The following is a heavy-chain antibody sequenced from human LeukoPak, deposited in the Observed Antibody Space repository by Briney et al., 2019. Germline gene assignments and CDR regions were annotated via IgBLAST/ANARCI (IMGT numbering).Heavy chain of an antibody. Sequence: SETLSLTCAVSGGSISTSNWWSWVRQPPGKGLEWIGEIYHSGSTNYNPSLKSRVTISVDKSKNQFSLKLSSVTAADTAVYYCARVTKYSSSWYFDYWGQGTLVTVSS. J-gene: IGHJ4*02. CDR2: IYHSGST. CDR1: GGSISTSNW. CDR3: ARVTKYSSSWYFDY. V-gene: IGHV4-4*02. D-gene: IGHD6-13*01.